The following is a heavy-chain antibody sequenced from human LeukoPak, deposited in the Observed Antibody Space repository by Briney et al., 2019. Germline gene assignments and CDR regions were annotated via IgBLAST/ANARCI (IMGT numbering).Heavy chain of an antibody. V-gene: IGHV3-30*10. CDR1: GFTLSSSA. J-gene: IGHJ4*02. Sequence: GGSLRLSCAASGFTLSSSAMHWVRQAPGKGLERLAVFSRDGINTYYTDSVKGRFTISRDNSKNIFYLQMNSLRIEDTAIYYCATGKLDASGFDFMLPFWGQGTLVSVSS. D-gene: IGHD5-12*01. CDR3: ATGKLDASGFDFMLPF. CDR2: FSRDGINT.